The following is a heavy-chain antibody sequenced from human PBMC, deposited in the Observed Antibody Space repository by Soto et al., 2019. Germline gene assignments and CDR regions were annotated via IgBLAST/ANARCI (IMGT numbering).Heavy chain of an antibody. CDR1: GGTFSSYA. J-gene: IGHJ4*02. D-gene: IGHD3-9*01. CDR2: IIPIFGTA. CDR3: ARASEHYDILTGYTDFDY. V-gene: IGHV1-69*01. Sequence: QVQLVQSGAEVKKPGSSVKVSCKASGGTFSSYAISWVRQAPGQGLEWMGGIIPIFGTANYAQKFQGRVTITADESTSTAYMELSSLRSEETAVYYCARASEHYDILTGYTDFDYWGQGTLVTVSS.